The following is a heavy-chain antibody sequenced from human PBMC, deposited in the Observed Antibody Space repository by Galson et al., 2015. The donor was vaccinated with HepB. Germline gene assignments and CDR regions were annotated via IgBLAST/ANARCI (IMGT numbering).Heavy chain of an antibody. CDR2: VSYDGISK. CDR1: GFSFSEHG. J-gene: IGHJ6*02. D-gene: IGHD3-16*01. V-gene: IGHV3-30*18. CDR3: AKDRLMLASYYFYYGMDV. Sequence: SLRLSCAASGFSFSEHGIHWVRPAPGQGLEWLAVVSYDGISKYYADSVKGRFTISRNNSENMAFLQMSSLRGEDTAVYYCAKDRLMLASYYFYYGMDVWGQGTTVIVSS.